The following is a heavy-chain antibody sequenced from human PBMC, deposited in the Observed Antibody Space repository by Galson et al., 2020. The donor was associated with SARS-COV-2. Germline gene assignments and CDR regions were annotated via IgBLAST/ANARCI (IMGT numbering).Heavy chain of an antibody. Sequence: SETLSLTCAVSGGSISRGGYSWSWIRQPPGRGLEWIGYVSHYGSAYYNPSLTTRLTISVDTSKNHFSMNLRSVTAADTAVYYCARKQPGKYDYSYGREVVGQGTTVVVSS. CDR2: VSHYGSA. D-gene: IGHD6-13*01. CDR1: GGSISRGGYS. CDR3: ARKQPGKYDYSYGREV. V-gene: IGHV4-30-4*07. J-gene: IGHJ6*02.